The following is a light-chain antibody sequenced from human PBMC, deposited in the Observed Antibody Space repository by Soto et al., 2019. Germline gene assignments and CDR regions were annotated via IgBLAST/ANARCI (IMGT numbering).Light chain of an antibody. J-gene: IGKJ2*01. CDR2: GTS. V-gene: IGKV3-20*01. Sequence: EVVLTQSPSTLSLSPGDRTTISCRASQTVASSFFAGYQQKPGQAPRLLIYGTSNRAAGIPDRFSGRGSGTDFTLTISRLEPEDFAVYFCQQYGGSPPYTFGRGTKLEI. CDR1: QTVASSF. CDR3: QQYGGSPPYT.